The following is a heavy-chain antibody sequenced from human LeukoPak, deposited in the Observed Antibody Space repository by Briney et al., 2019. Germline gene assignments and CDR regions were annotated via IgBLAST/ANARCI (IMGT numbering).Heavy chain of an antibody. CDR3: ARDPTTVTTPRWFDP. D-gene: IGHD4-17*01. CDR1: GFSFTTYG. CDR2: IHYDGSNK. V-gene: IGHV3-30*02. J-gene: IGHJ5*02. Sequence: PGGSLRLSCAAPGFSFTTYGMHSVRQAPGKGLEWVAFIHYDGSNKYYADSVKGRFTISRDNSKNTLYVQMDSLRAEDTAVYYCARDPTTVTTPRWFDPWGQGTLVTVSS.